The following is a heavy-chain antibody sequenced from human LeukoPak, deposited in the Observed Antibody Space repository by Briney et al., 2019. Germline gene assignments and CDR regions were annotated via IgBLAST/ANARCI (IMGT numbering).Heavy chain of an antibody. V-gene: IGHV1-2*06. J-gene: IGHJ4*02. D-gene: IGHD1-26*01. Sequence: ASVKVSCKASGYTFTGYYMDWVRQVPGQELERMGRINPNSGGTSYAQKFQGRVTVTRDTSISTAYMELSSLGSDDTAVYYCARFPLGRMSEDYLDYWGQGTLVTVSS. CDR1: GYTFTGYY. CDR2: INPNSGGT. CDR3: ARFPLGRMSEDYLDY.